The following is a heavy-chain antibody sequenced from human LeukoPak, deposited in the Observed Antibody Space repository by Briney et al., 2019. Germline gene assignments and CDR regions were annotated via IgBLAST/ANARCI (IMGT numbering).Heavy chain of an antibody. CDR2: ISRSGGST. D-gene: IGHD4-23*01. Sequence: PGGSLRLSCAASGFTFSSYAMSWVRQAPGKGLEWVSAISRSGGSTYYADSVKGRFTISRDNSKNTLYLQMNSLRAEDTAVYYCARDLYGGNSDYYYGMDVWGQGTTVTVSS. V-gene: IGHV3-23*01. J-gene: IGHJ6*02. CDR3: ARDLYGGNSDYYYGMDV. CDR1: GFTFSSYA.